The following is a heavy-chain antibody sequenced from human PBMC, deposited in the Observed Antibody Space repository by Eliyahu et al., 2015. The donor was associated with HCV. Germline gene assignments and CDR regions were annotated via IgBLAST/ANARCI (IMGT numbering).Heavy chain of an antibody. CDR1: XFTFXXXX. CDR3: ARDLDSGSYYGGGESFDY. Sequence: QVQLVESGGGVVQPGRSLRLSCAASXFTFXXXXXHWVRQAPGKGLEWVAVIWYDGSNKYYADSVKGRFTISRDNSKNTLYLQMNSLRAEDTAVYYCARDLDSGSYYGGGESFDYWGQGTLVTVSS. D-gene: IGHD1-26*01. J-gene: IGHJ4*02. V-gene: IGHV3-33*01. CDR2: IWYDGSNK.